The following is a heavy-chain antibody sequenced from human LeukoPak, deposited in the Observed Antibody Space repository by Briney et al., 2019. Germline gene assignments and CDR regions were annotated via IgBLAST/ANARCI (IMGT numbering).Heavy chain of an antibody. CDR2: INHSGST. V-gene: IGHV4-34*01. CDR1: GGSFSGYY. J-gene: IGHJ4*02. CDR3: ARGLHYYGSGSYYNAELDY. Sequence: SETLSLTCAVYGGSFSGYYWSWIRQPPGKGPEWIGEINHSGSTNYNPSLKSRVTISVDTSKNQFSLKLSSVTAADTAVYYCARGLHYYGSGSYYNAELDYWGQGTLVTVSS. D-gene: IGHD3-10*01.